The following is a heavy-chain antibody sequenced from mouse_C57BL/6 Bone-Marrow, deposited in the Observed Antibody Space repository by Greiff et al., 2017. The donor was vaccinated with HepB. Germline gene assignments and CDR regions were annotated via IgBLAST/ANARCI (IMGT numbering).Heavy chain of an antibody. V-gene: IGHV1-55*01. CDR2: IYPGSGST. CDR3: ARVKSSHWYFDV. D-gene: IGHD1-1*01. CDR1: GYTFTSYW. J-gene: IGHJ1*03. Sequence: VQLQQPGAELVKPGASVKMSCKASGYTFTSYWITWVKQRPGQGLEWIGDIYPGSGSTNYNEKFKSKATLTVDTSSSTAYMQLSSLTSEDSAVYYCARVKSSHWYFDVWGTGTTVTVSS.